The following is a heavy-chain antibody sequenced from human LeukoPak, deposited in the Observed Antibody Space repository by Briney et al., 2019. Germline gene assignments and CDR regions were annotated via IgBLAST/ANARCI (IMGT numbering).Heavy chain of an antibody. D-gene: IGHD3-22*01. CDR3: ARVEGSSGYHYFDY. Sequence: GESLRLSCAASGFTFSSYWMSWVRQAPGKGLEWVANIKQDGSEKYYVDSVKGRFTISRDNAKNSLYLQMNSLRAEDTAVYYCARVEGSSGYHYFDYWGQGTLVTVSS. CDR1: GFTFSSYW. J-gene: IGHJ4*02. CDR2: IKQDGSEK. V-gene: IGHV3-7*01.